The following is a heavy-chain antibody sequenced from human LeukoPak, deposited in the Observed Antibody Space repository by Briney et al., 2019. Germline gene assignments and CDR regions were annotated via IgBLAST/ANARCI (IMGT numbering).Heavy chain of an antibody. CDR3: VKDRSPGIAVAGTGYYFDY. J-gene: IGHJ4*02. D-gene: IGHD6-19*01. CDR2: ISYDGSNK. CDR1: GFTFRTYG. Sequence: PGGSLRLSCTASGFTFRTYGMHWVRQAPGKGLEWVAVISYDGSNKYQTDSVKGRFTISRDNSKNTLYLQMDSLGVEDTAVYYCVKDRSPGIAVAGTGYYFDYWGQGTLVTVSS. V-gene: IGHV3-30*18.